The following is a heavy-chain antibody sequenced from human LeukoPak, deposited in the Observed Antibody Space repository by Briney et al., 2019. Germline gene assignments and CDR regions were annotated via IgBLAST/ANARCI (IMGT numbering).Heavy chain of an antibody. CDR3: AKDLYYSSSPRDFDY. D-gene: IGHD6-6*01. V-gene: IGHV3-23*01. Sequence: GGSLRLSCAASGFTFSSYAMSWVRQAPGKGLEWVSTISGSGDSTYYADSVKGRFTISRDNSKNTLYLQMNSLRAEDTAVYYCAKDLYYSSSPRDFDYWGQGTLVTVSS. CDR1: GFTFSSYA. J-gene: IGHJ4*02. CDR2: ISGSGDST.